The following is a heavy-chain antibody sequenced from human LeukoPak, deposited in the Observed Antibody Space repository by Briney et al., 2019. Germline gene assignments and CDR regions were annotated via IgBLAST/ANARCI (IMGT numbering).Heavy chain of an antibody. J-gene: IGHJ4*02. CDR1: GYTFTSYD. CDR2: MNPNSDNT. CDR3: ATNPRIGILEWLAHDY. Sequence: GASVKVSCKASGYTFTSYDINWVRQATGQGLEWMGWMNPNSDNTGYAQKFQGRVTMTEDTSTDTAYMELSSLRSEDTAVYYCATNPRIGILEWLAHDYWGQGTLVTVSS. D-gene: IGHD3-3*01. V-gene: IGHV1-8*01.